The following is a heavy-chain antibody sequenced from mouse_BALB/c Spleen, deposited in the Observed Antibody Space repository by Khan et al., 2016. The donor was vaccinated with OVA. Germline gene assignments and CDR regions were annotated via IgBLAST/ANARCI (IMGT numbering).Heavy chain of an antibody. CDR2: INPSTGYT. Sequence: QVQLMESGAELAKPGASVKMSCKASGYTFINYWILWVKQRPGQGLEWIGYINPSTGYTEHNQNFKDKATLTADKSSSTAYMQLSSLTSEDSAVYYCARRGLRWDFDYWGQGTTLTVSS. CDR3: ARRGLRWDFDY. V-gene: IGHV1-7*01. D-gene: IGHD1-1*01. CDR1: GYTFINYW. J-gene: IGHJ2*01.